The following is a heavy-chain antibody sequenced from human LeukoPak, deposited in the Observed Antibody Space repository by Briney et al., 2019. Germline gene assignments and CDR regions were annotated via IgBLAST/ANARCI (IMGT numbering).Heavy chain of an antibody. J-gene: IGHJ3*02. CDR3: ARGLYCSSISCYPNAFDI. CDR1: GGSHSHYY. Sequence: SETLSLTCTVSGGSHSHYYWTWIRQPPGKGLEWIGYIYYSGSTTYNPSLKSRVTISVDTSKNQFSLRLNSVTAADTAVYYCARGLYCSSISCYPNAFDIWGQGTMVTVSS. CDR2: IYYSGST. D-gene: IGHD2-2*01. V-gene: IGHV4-59*01.